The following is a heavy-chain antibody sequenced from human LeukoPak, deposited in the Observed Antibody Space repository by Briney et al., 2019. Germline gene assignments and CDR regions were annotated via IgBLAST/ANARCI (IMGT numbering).Heavy chain of an antibody. CDR1: GYTFTSYY. CDR3: ARELPSHYYDSSGYSPGGFDL. V-gene: IGHV1-46*01. Sequence: ASVKVSCKASGYTFTSYYMHWVRQAPAQGLEWMGIINPSGGSTSYAQKFQGRVTMTRDTSTSTVYMELSSLRSEDTAVHYCARELPSHYYDSSGYSPGGFDLWGRGTLVTVSS. D-gene: IGHD3-22*01. J-gene: IGHJ2*01. CDR2: INPSGGST.